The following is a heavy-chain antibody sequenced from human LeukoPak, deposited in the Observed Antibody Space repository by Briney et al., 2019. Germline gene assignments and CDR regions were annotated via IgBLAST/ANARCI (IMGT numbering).Heavy chain of an antibody. J-gene: IGHJ4*02. D-gene: IGHD3-10*01. CDR2: INPKTGGA. CDR1: GYTFTDSY. CDR3: ARDGRLTIFVRGIITEGSPPKN. V-gene: IGHV1-2*02. Sequence: RASVKVSCKASGYTFTDSYMHWVRQAPGQGLEWMGWINPKTGGANYAQRFQGRVTMTRDTSIRTAYMELNSLRSDDTAVYYCARDGRLTIFVRGIITEGSPPKNWGQGTLVTVSS.